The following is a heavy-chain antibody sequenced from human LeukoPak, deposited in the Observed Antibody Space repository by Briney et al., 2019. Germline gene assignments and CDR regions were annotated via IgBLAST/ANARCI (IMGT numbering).Heavy chain of an antibody. Sequence: GESLLLSCLASGFPFKNHAMTWVRQAPAKGLEWVSSISGSAISTLYADSVRGRFTISRDNSNNTLHLQMNSLRAEDTAIYYCVKDPPTLWGQGALVTVSS. CDR3: VKDPPTL. CDR2: ISGSAIST. J-gene: IGHJ4*02. V-gene: IGHV3-23*01. CDR1: GFPFKNHA.